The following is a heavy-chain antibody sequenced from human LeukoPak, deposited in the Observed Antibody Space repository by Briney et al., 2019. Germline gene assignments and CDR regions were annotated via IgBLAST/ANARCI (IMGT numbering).Heavy chain of an antibody. J-gene: IGHJ6*03. CDR3: ARVIRAYYYYMDV. V-gene: IGHV1-2*02. CDR2: INPNSGGT. CDR1: GYTFTGYY. D-gene: IGHD2-21*01. Sequence: ASVKVSCKASGYTFTGYYMHWVRQAPGQGLEWMGWINPNSGGTNYAQKFQGRVTMTRDTSISTAYMELRSLRSDDTAVYYCARVIRAYYYYMDVWGKGTTVTISS.